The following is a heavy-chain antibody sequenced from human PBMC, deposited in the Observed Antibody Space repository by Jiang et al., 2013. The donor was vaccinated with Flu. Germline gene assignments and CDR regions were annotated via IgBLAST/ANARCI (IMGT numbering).Heavy chain of an antibody. J-gene: IGHJ4*02. Sequence: SVKVSCKTSGYTFTAFYVHWVRQASGQGLEWMGWINPNRGDTKYEEKFRGRVTMTRDTSTNTAHMELRGLRFDDTAIYYCARFVTRNYYFDFWGLGTLVTVSS. CDR1: GYTFTAFY. V-gene: IGHV1-2*02. CDR2: INPNRGDT. CDR3: ARFVTRNYYFDF. D-gene: IGHD3-16*02.